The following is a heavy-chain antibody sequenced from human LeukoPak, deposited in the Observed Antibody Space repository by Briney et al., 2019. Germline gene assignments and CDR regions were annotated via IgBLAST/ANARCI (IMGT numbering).Heavy chain of an antibody. CDR2: ISYDGNNE. CDR3: AKDPRGVGRWYYFDS. CDR1: GFTFSDYP. D-gene: IGHD2-15*01. J-gene: IGHJ4*02. V-gene: IGHV3-30*04. Sequence: PGGALRLSCAASGFTFSDYPIHWVRQAPGKGLEGVAVISYDGNNENYADSVKGRFTISRDNSKNTLYLQMNSLRAKDTAVYYCAKDPRGVGRWYYFDSWGQGTLVTVSS.